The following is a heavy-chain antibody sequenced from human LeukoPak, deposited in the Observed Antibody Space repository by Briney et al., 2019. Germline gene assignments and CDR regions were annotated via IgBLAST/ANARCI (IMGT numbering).Heavy chain of an antibody. CDR3: ARDRGYSCGY. CDR2: ISSNGGST. J-gene: IGHJ4*02. CDR1: GFTFSRYA. Sequence: GGSLRLSCSASGFTFSRYAMHWVRQAPGKGLEYVSAISSNGGSTYYADSVKGRFTISRDNSKNTLYLQMNSLRAEDTAVYYCARDRGYSCGYWGQGTLVTVSS. D-gene: IGHD5-18*01. V-gene: IGHV3-64*04.